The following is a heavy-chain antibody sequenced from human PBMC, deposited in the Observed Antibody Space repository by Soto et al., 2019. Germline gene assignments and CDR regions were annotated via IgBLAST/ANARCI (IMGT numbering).Heavy chain of an antibody. D-gene: IGHD1-26*01. CDR3: ARAGLYSGSSPGDY. Sequence: PGGSLRLSCAASGFTFSSYGMHWVRQAPGKGLEWVAVIWYDGSNKYYADSVKGRFTISRDNSKNTLYLQMNSLRAEDTAVYYCARAGLYSGSSPGDYWGQGTLVTVSS. J-gene: IGHJ4*02. V-gene: IGHV3-33*01. CDR1: GFTFSSYG. CDR2: IWYDGSNK.